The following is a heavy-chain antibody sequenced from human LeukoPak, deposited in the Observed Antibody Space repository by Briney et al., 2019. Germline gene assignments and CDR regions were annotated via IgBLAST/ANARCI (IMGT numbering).Heavy chain of an antibody. Sequence: GGSLRLSCAASGFTFSNYAMSWVGQAPGKGLDLVSAITGGGSGIYYADSMKSRFTISRDNSKNTLYLQINSLRAEDTAAYYCAKWGDYDVLTGYYVSDYWGQGTLVTVSS. V-gene: IGHV3-23*01. D-gene: IGHD3-9*01. J-gene: IGHJ4*02. CDR3: AKWGDYDVLTGYYVSDY. CDR2: ITGGGSGI. CDR1: GFTFSNYA.